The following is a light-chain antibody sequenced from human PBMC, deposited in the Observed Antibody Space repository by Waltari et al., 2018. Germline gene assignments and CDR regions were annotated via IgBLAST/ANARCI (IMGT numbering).Light chain of an antibody. CDR2: GSS. Sequence: DIQMTQSPSFLSASVGDRVTITCRESPRISSYLHWYQQQAGKGTKLPIYGSSSLQSGVPSRFSGTGSATDCTLTIKRLQPEDFATYYCQQAYNRITFGPGTTVDF. J-gene: IGKJ3*01. CDR3: QQAYNRIT. V-gene: IGKV1-39*01. CDR1: PRISSY.